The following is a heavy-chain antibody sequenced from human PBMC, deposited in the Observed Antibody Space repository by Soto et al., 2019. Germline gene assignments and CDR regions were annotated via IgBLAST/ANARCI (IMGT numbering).Heavy chain of an antibody. V-gene: IGHV3-43*01. Sequence: GGSLRLSCAASGFTFDDYTMHWVRQAPGKGLEWVSLISWDGGSTYYADSVKGRFTISRDNSKNSLYLQMTSLRTEDTALYYWARVSIAVSGPRACSFGYWGQGTLVTVSS. CDR3: ARVSIAVSGPRACSFGY. D-gene: IGHD6-19*01. CDR1: GFTFDDYT. J-gene: IGHJ4*02. CDR2: ISWDGGST.